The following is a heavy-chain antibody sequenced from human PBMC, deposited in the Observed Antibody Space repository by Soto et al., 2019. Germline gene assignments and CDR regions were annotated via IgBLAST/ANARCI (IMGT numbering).Heavy chain of an antibody. CDR3: ARDGRAIFDNYYYYGMDV. V-gene: IGHV1-2*04. D-gene: IGHD3-3*01. J-gene: IGHJ6*02. CDR1: GYTFTGYY. CDR2: INPNSGGT. Sequence: RASVKVSCKASGYTFTGYYMHWVRQAPGQGLEWMGWINPNSGGTNYAQKFQGWVTMTRDTSISTAYMELSRLRSDDTAVYYCARDGRAIFDNYYYYGMDVWGQGTTVTVSS.